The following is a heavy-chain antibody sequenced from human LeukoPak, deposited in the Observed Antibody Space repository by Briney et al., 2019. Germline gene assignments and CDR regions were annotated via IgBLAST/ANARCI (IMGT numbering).Heavy chain of an antibody. CDR1: GYTFTSYD. CDR2: MNPNSGNT. CDR3: ARGLLRTKWLLCY. J-gene: IGHJ4*02. D-gene: IGHD3-22*01. V-gene: IGHV1-8*03. Sequence: GASVKVSCKASGYTFTSYDINWVRQASGQGLEWTGWMNPNSGNTGYAQKFQGRVTITRNTSISTAYMELSSLRSEDTAVYYCARGLLRTKWLLCYWGQGTLVTVSS.